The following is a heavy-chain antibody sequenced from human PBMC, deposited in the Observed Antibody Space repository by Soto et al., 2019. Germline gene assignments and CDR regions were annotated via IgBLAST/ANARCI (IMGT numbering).Heavy chain of an antibody. V-gene: IGHV3-23*01. J-gene: IGHJ5*02. CDR2: ISGSGGST. CDR1: GFTFSSYA. CDR3: AKGTAVTTFNWFDP. Sequence: PGGSLRLSCAASGFTFSSYALSWVRQAPGKGLEWVSAISGSGGSTYYADPVKGRFTISRDNSKNTLYLQMNSLRAADTAVYYCAKGTAVTTFNWFDPWGQGTLVTVSS. D-gene: IGHD4-17*01.